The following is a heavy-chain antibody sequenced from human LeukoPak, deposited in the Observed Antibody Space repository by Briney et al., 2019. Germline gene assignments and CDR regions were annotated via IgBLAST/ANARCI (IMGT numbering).Heavy chain of an antibody. D-gene: IGHD1-20*01. V-gene: IGHV1-18*01. CDR1: GYTFIRNG. J-gene: IGHJ4*02. CDR3: ARDYNFVPDY. Sequence: ASVKVSCKASGYTFIRNGISWVRQAPGQGLGWMGWISAHNGNTNYAQKFQGRVTMTTDTSTSTAYMELRSLRSDDTAVYYCARDYNFVPDYWGQGTLVTVSS. CDR2: ISAHNGNT.